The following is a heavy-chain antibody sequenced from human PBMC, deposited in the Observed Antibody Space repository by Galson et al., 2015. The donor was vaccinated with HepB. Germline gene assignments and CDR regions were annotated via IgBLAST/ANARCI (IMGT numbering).Heavy chain of an antibody. D-gene: IGHD6-13*01. CDR3: VGAGDARSWYTFPH. CDR1: GFTVSNNF. CDR2: VHIDGGT. V-gene: IGHV3-53*01. Sequence: SLRLSCAASGFTVSNNFMSWVRQAPGKGLEWVSAVHIDGGTKYTDAVKGRFTMSRDMSKNTMNLHMNNLRAEDTAVYYCVGAGDARSWYTFPHWGQGSLVTVYS. J-gene: IGHJ1*01.